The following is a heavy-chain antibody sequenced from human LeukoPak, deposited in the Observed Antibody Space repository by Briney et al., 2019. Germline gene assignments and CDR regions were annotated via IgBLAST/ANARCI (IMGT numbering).Heavy chain of an antibody. Sequence: SVNVSCKASGGTCSSYSISAVRQAPGRGLERMGRIIPIFGTANYAEKLQGRVTINADKSASTAYMELSSLRSEEAAVYYCAKGDIVVVTAIQHAFDIWGHGTMVTVSS. V-gene: IGHV1-69*06. CDR1: GGTCSSYS. D-gene: IGHD2-21*02. CDR3: AKGDIVVVTAIQHAFDI. CDR2: IIPIFGTA. J-gene: IGHJ3*02.